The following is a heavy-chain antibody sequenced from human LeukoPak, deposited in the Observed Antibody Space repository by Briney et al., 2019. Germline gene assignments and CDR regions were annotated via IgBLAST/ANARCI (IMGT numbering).Heavy chain of an antibody. V-gene: IGHV3-7*01. Sequence: PGGSLRLSCATSGFTFSNYWMTGVRKPPGKGLEWVANIKQDGSETNYADSVKGRFTISRDNAKTTLYLQMNSLRPEDTAVYYCAKDVPAAYFDYWGQGTLVTVSS. CDR2: IKQDGSET. CDR1: GFTFSNYW. CDR3: AKDVPAAYFDY. D-gene: IGHD2-2*01. J-gene: IGHJ4*02.